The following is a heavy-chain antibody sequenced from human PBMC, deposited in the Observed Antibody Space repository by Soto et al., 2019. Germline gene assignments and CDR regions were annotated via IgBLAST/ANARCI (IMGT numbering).Heavy chain of an antibody. Sequence: PSETLSLTCTVSGGSVSSGSYYWSWIRQPPGKGLEWIGYIYYSGSTHYNPSLKSRVTISVDTSKNQFSLKLSSVTAADTAVYYCARDAGYCSGGSCYIPYYYYYGMDVWGQGTTVTVSS. V-gene: IGHV4-61*01. CDR2: IYYSGST. J-gene: IGHJ6*02. CDR1: GGSVSSGSYY. CDR3: ARDAGYCSGGSCYIPYYYYYGMDV. D-gene: IGHD2-15*01.